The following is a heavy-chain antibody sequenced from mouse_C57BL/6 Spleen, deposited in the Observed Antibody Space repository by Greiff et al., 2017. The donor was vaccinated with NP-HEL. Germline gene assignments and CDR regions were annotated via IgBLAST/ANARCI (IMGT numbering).Heavy chain of an antibody. Sequence: EVQLVESEGGLVQPGSSMKLSCTASGFTFSDYYMAWVRQVPEKGLEWVANINYDGSSTYYLDSLKSRFIISRDNAKNILYLQMSSLKSEDTATYYCAREGYGSSYVDYYAMDYWGQGTSVTVSS. J-gene: IGHJ4*01. CDR1: GFTFSDYY. D-gene: IGHD1-1*01. CDR3: AREGYGSSYVDYYAMDY. V-gene: IGHV5-16*01. CDR2: INYDGSST.